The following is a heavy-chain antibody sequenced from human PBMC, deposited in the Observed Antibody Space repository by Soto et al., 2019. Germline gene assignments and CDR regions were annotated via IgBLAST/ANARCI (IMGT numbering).Heavy chain of an antibody. CDR1: GFTFSSYA. V-gene: IGHV3-23*01. Sequence: PGGSLRLSCAASGFTFSSYAMSWVRQAPGKGLEWISSISGSGFKKYYADSVKGRFTISRDNSKSTVYLELNNLSAEDTAVYHCAKNQGVELVPLATVDWFDPWGQGSVVTV. D-gene: IGHD1-26*01. J-gene: IGHJ5*02. CDR2: ISGSGFKK. CDR3: AKNQGVELVPLATVDWFDP.